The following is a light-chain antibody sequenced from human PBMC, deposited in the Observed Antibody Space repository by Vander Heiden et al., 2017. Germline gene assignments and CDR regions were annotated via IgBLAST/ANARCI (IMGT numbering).Light chain of an antibody. J-gene: IGKJ1*01. Sequence: DILMTQSPASLAVSLGESATINCKSSQSVLYSSNNKNYLAWYQQKPGQPPKLLIYWASTRESGVPDRFSGSGSGTDFTLTISSLQAEDVAVYYCQQYYSSWTFGQGTKVEIK. CDR1: QSVLYSSNNKNY. V-gene: IGKV4-1*01. CDR3: QQYYSSWT. CDR2: WAS.